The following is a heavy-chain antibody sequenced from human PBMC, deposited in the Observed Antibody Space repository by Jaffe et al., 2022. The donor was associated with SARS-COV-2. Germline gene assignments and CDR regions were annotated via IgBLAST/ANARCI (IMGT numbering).Heavy chain of an antibody. V-gene: IGHV3-15*01. CDR3: TTDPTPLRYDFWSGAPYYYYGMDV. CDR1: GFTFSNAW. J-gene: IGHJ6*02. Sequence: EVQLVESGGGLVKPGGSLRLSCAASGFTFSNAWMSWVRQAPGKGLEWVGRIKSKTDGGTTDYAAPVKGRFTISRDDSKNTLYLQMNSLKTEDTAVYYCTTDPTPLRYDFWSGAPYYYYGMDVWGQGTTVTVSS. CDR2: IKSKTDGGTT. D-gene: IGHD3-3*01.